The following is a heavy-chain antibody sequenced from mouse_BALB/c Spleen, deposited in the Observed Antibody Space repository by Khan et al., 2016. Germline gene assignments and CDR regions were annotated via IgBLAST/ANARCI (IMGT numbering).Heavy chain of an antibody. Sequence: QIQLVQSGPELKKPGETVKISCKASGYTFTNYGMNWVKQAPGKGLKWMGCINTNTGEPTYAAEFKGRFAFSLETSASTAYFQINNLNNEVTATYVCAEDYYSSNWFAYWGQGTVVTVSA. CDR1: GYTFTNYG. J-gene: IGHJ3*01. V-gene: IGHV9-3*02. D-gene: IGHD1-1*01. CDR2: INTNTGEP. CDR3: AEDYYSSNWFAY.